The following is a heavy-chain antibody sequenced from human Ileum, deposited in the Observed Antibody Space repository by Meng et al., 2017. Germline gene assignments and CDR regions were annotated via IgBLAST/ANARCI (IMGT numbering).Heavy chain of an antibody. D-gene: IGHD2-21*01. V-gene: IGHV4-4*02. CDR2: ISQESGRT. CDR1: GDALSRRDW. CDR3: VRNEGYSLGD. J-gene: IGHJ4*02. Sequence: QAQLQESGPGLVQPSGTLALTCAGSGDALSRRDWWSWVRQPPGKGLEWIGEISQESGRTNYNPSLKSRVTISLDKSKNQFSLNLNSVTAADTAVYYCVRNEGYSLGDWGQGTLVTVSS.